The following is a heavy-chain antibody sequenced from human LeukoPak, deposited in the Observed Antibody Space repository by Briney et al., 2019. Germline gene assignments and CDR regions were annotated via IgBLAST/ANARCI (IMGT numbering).Heavy chain of an antibody. CDR2: IIPIFGTA. D-gene: IGHD4-23*01. J-gene: IGHJ6*02. CDR3: ARGSTTVVNGMYYYYYGMDV. CDR1: GGTFSSYA. V-gene: IGHV1-69*13. Sequence: SVKVSCKASGGTFSSYAISWVRQAPGQGLEWMGGIIPIFGTANYAQKFQGRVTITADESTSTAHMELSSLRSEDTAVYYCARGSTTVVNGMYYYYYGMDVWGQGTTVTVSS.